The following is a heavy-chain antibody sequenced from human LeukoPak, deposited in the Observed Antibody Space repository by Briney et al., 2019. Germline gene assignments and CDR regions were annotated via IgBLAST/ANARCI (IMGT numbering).Heavy chain of an antibody. Sequence: GGSLRLPCAASGFTFSSYGMHWVRQAPGKGLEWVAVIWYDGSNKYYADSVKGRFTISRDNSKNTLYLQMNSLRAEDTAVYYCAKDPGVVVAATGWFDHWGQGTLVTVSS. CDR2: IWYDGSNK. J-gene: IGHJ5*02. CDR1: GFTFSSYG. D-gene: IGHD2-15*01. V-gene: IGHV3-33*06. CDR3: AKDPGVVVAATGWFDH.